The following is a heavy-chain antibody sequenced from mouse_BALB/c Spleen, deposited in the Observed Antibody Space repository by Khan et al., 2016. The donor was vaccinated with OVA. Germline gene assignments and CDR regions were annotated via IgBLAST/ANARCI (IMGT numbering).Heavy chain of an antibody. Sequence: EVELVESGGGFMQPGGSLNLSCATSGFTFTDYYMYWVRQTPEKRLEWVAYISNRGTTTYYPDTVGGRFTISRDNAKNTLYLQMSRLKSVDTAIDYCAREGDGGGLAYWGQGTLVTVSA. V-gene: IGHV5-12*02. J-gene: IGHJ3*01. D-gene: IGHD1-1*02. CDR3: AREGDGGGLAY. CDR1: GFTFTDYY. CDR2: ISNRGTTT.